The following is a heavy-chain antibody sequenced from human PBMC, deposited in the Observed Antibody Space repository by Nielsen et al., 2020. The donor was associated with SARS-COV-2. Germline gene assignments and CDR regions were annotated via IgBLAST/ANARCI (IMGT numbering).Heavy chain of an antibody. V-gene: IGHV3-30-3*01. CDR3: ARANSGSYYFGFDY. CDR1: GFTFSSYA. CDR2: ISYDGSNK. Sequence: GESLKISCAASGFTFSSYAMHWVRQAPGKGLEWVAVISYDGSNKYYADSVKGRFTISRDNSKNTLYLQMNSLRAEDTAVYYCARANSGSYYFGFDYWGQGTLVTVSS. D-gene: IGHD1-26*01. J-gene: IGHJ4*02.